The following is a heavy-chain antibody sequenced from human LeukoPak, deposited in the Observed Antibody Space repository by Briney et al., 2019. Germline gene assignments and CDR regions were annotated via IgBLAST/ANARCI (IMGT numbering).Heavy chain of an antibody. D-gene: IGHD3-22*01. J-gene: IGHJ4*02. CDR3: ARGGDDSSGYRPWY. CDR1: GYTFTSYG. V-gene: IGHV1-69*04. CDR2: IIPILGIA. Sequence: GASVKVSCKASGYTFTSYGISWVRQAPGQGPEWMGRIIPILGIANYAQKFQGRVTITADKSTSTAYMELSSLRSEDTAVYYCARGGDDSSGYRPWYWGQGTLVTVSS.